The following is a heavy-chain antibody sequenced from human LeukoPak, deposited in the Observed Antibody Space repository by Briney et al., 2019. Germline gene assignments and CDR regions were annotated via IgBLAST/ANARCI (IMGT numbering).Heavy chain of an antibody. CDR3: ARDKIVRAAHDAFDI. CDR2: IYYTGST. CDR1: GVSITSSTYY. D-gene: IGHD3-10*01. V-gene: IGHV4-39*07. Sequence: SETLSLTCTVSGVSITSSTYYWGWLRQPPGKGLEWIESIYYTGSTYYNPSLKSRVTISIDTSKNQFSLNLTSVTAADTAVYFCARDKIVRAAHDAFDIWGQGTMVTVSS. J-gene: IGHJ3*02.